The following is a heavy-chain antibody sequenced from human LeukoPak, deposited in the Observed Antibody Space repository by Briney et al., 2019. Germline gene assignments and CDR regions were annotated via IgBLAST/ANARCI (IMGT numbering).Heavy chain of an antibody. D-gene: IGHD3-16*01. Sequence: ASVEVSCKASGYTFIDYGISWVRQAPGQGLEWMGWISTLNGNTNYAQMFQGRVTMTTDTSTSTAYMELRSLRSDDTAVYYCGRALGGEAYWGQGTLVTVSS. CDR1: GYTFIDYG. CDR2: ISTLNGNT. V-gene: IGHV1-18*01. CDR3: GRALGGEAY. J-gene: IGHJ4*02.